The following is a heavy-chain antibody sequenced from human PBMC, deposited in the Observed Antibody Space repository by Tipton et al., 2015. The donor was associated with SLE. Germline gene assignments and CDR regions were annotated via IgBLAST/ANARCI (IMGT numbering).Heavy chain of an antibody. CDR3: ARDGGPWTWFDP. D-gene: IGHD3-16*01. CDR1: GGSISSYY. J-gene: IGHJ5*02. Sequence: LRLSCTVSGGSISSYYWSWIRHPPGKGLEWIGYIYYSGSTNYNPSLKSRVTISVDTSKNQFSLKLSSVTAADTAVYYCARDGGPWTWFDPWGQGTLVTVSS. CDR2: IYYSGST. V-gene: IGHV4-59*01.